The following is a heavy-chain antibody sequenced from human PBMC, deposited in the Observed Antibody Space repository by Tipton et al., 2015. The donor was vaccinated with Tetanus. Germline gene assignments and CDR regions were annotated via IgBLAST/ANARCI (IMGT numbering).Heavy chain of an antibody. CDR2: ISGSGGST. J-gene: IGHJ2*01. CDR3: ARTYSSSSDWYFDL. Sequence: SLRLSCAASGFTFSSYAMSWVRQAPGKGLEWVSAISGSGGSTYYADSVKGRFTISRDNAKNSLYLQMNSLRAEDTALYHCARTYSSSSDWYFDLWGRGTLVTVSS. D-gene: IGHD6-13*01. CDR1: GFTFSSYA. V-gene: IGHV3-23*01.